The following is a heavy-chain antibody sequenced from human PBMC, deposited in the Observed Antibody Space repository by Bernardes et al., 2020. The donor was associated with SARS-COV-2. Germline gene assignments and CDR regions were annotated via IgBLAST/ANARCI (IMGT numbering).Heavy chain of an antibody. J-gene: IGHJ4*02. CDR3: AKIDGRSADY. V-gene: IGHV3-9*01. CDR1: GFTFDDYA. CDR2: ISWNSGSI. D-gene: IGHD6-6*01. Sequence: GWSLRLSCAASGFTFDDYAMHWVRQAPGKGLEWVSGISWNSGSIGYADSVKGRFTISRDNAKNSLYLQMNSLRAEDTALYYCAKIDGRSADYWGQGTLVTVSS.